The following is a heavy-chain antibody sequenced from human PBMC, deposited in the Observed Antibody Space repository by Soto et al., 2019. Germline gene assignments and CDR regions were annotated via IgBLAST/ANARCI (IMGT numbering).Heavy chain of an antibody. Sequence: QVQLVQSGAEVKKPGSSVKVSCKASGGTFSSYTISWVRQAPGQGLEWMGRIIPILGIANYAQKFQGRVXIXAXXATNTAYLELSSLRAEDTAVYYCARGGGAAYWFDPWGQGTLVTVSS. CDR1: GGTFSSYT. D-gene: IGHD3-16*01. V-gene: IGHV1-69*02. CDR2: IIPILGIA. J-gene: IGHJ5*02. CDR3: ARGGGAAYWFDP.